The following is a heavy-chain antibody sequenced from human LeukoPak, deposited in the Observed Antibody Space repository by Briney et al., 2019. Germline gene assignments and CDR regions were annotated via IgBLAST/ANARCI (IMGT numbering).Heavy chain of an antibody. Sequence: ASVKVSCKASGYTFTGYYMHWVRQAPGQGLEWMGRINPNSGGTNYAQKFQGRVTMTRDTSISTAYMELSRLRSDDTAVYYCARLRWLQYIYYFDYWGQGTLVTVSS. CDR3: ARLRWLQYIYYFDY. CDR1: GYTFTGYY. CDR2: INPNSGGT. D-gene: IGHD5-24*01. V-gene: IGHV1-2*06. J-gene: IGHJ4*02.